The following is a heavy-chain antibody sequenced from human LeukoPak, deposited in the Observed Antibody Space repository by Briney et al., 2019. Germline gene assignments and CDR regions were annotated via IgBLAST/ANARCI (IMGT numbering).Heavy chain of an antibody. V-gene: IGHV3-23*01. J-gene: IGHJ4*02. CDR2: ISGGGDNT. CDR3: AKVRGYYYDSSDDY. Sequence: GASLRLSCVASGFTFSSYAMTWARQAPGKGLNWVSAISGGGDNTHYADSVKGRFTISRDNSKNTLYLQMNSLRAEDTAVYYCAKVRGYYYDSSDDYWGQGTLVTVSS. CDR1: GFTFSSYA. D-gene: IGHD3-22*01.